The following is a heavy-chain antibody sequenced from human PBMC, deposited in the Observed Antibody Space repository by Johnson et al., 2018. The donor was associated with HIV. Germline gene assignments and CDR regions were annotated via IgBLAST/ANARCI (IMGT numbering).Heavy chain of an antibody. CDR1: GFTVSSNY. CDR2: VYSAGHT. D-gene: IGHD6-13*01. Sequence: VQLVESGGGLVQPGGSLRRSCAASGFTVSSNYMTWVRQAPGKGLEWVSVVYSAGHTYYADSVKGRFTISRDNSKNSLFLQMNRLRVEDTAVYYCARSGGYPNAFDIWGQGAMVTVSS. V-gene: IGHV3-66*01. CDR3: ARSGGYPNAFDI. J-gene: IGHJ3*02.